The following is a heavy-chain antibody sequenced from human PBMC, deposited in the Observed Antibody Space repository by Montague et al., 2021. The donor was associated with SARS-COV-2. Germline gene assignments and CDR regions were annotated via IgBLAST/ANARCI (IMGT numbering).Heavy chain of an antibody. CDR2: ISGSGDST. J-gene: IGHJ4*03. CDR3: AKDPGGITIFFP. Sequence: SLRLSCAASGFTFSSYAMSWVRQAPGKGLEWVSAISGSGDSTYYADSVKGWFTISRDNSKNTLFPKMNSLRAEDTAVYFCAKDPGGITIFFPWGQGTLVTVSS. D-gene: IGHD3-9*01. CDR1: GFTFSSYA. V-gene: IGHV3-23*01.